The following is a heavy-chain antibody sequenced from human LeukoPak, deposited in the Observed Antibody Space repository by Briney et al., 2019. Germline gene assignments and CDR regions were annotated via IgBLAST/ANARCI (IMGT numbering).Heavy chain of an antibody. CDR3: ARNGDYERYFDY. CDR1: GYSISSGYY. D-gene: IGHD4-17*01. J-gene: IGHJ4*02. CDR2: IYYSGST. Sequence: PSETLSLTCTVSGYSISSGYYWGWIRQPPGQGLEWIGYIYYSGSTYYNPSLKSRVTISVDTSKNQFSLKLSSVTAADTAVYYCARNGDYERYFDYWGQGTLVTVSS. V-gene: IGHV4-38-2*02.